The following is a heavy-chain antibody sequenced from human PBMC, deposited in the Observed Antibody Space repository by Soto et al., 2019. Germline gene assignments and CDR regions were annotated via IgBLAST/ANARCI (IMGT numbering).Heavy chain of an antibody. CDR1: GDSISTRSNY. Sequence: SETLSLTCTVSGDSISTRSNYWAWIRQPPGKGLEWIGSIYYTGGTYYNPSLKSRVTLFLDTSKNQFSLNLNSVTAADTAVYYCLQVPRPQFDYLLGSVYWGQGTLVTVTS. CDR2: IYYTGGT. J-gene: IGHJ4*02. CDR3: LQVPRPQFDYLLGSVY. D-gene: IGHD3-10*01. V-gene: IGHV4-39*01.